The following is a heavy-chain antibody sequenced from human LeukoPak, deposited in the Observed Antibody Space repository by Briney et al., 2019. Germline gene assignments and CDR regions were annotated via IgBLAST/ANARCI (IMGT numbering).Heavy chain of an antibody. CDR3: ARVRGVLDY. D-gene: IGHD3-10*01. Sequence: GGSLRLSCAASGFTFRNAWMSWVRQAPGKGLEWVSYISSSSSTIYYADSVKGRFTISRDNAKNSLYLQMNSLRAEDTAVYYCARVRGVLDYWGQGTLVTVSS. V-gene: IGHV3-48*01. CDR2: ISSSSSTI. J-gene: IGHJ4*02. CDR1: GFTFRNAW.